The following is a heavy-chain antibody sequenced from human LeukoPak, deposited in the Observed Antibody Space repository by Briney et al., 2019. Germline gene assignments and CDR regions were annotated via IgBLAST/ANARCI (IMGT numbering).Heavy chain of an antibody. V-gene: IGHV4-34*01. D-gene: IGHD3-3*01. J-gene: IGHJ4*02. CDR3: ARGDFWSGYFFDY. CDR1: GGSFRGYY. CDR2: INHSRST. Sequence: PSETLSLTCAVYGGSFRGYYWSWIRQPPGKGLEWIGEINHSRSTNYNPSLKSRVTISVDTSKNQFSLKLSSVTAADTAVYYCARGDFWSGYFFDYWGQGTLVTVSS.